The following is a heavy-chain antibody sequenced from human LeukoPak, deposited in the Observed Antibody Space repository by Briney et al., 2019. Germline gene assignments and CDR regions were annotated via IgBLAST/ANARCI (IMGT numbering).Heavy chain of an antibody. V-gene: IGHV4-59*08. CDR1: GGSISTYY. CDR2: IYYSGST. CDR3: ARRKNAYYYDSSGYLGAFDI. J-gene: IGHJ3*02. Sequence: SETLSLTCTVSGGSISTYYWSWIRQPPGKGLEWIWYIYYSGSTNYNPSLKSRVTISVDTSKNQFSLKLSSVTAADTAVYYCARRKNAYYYDSSGYLGAFDIWGQGTMVTVSS. D-gene: IGHD3-22*01.